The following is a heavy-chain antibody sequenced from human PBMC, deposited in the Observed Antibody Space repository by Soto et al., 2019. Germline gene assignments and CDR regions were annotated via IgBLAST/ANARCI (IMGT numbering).Heavy chain of an antibody. CDR2: IYYSGST. CDR1: GGSISSSSYY. Sequence: PSETLSLTCTVSGGSISSSSYYWGWIRQPPGKGLEWIGSIYYSGSTYYNPSLKSRVTISVDTSKNQFSLKLSSVTAADTAVYYCARHRDYYDSSGYFRTYWYFDLWGRGTLVTVS. V-gene: IGHV4-39*01. J-gene: IGHJ2*01. D-gene: IGHD3-22*01. CDR3: ARHRDYYDSSGYFRTYWYFDL.